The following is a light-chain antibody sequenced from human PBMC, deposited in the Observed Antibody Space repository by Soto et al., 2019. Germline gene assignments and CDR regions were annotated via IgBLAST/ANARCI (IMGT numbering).Light chain of an antibody. CDR2: GES. V-gene: IGKV3-15*01. J-gene: IGKJ1*01. CDR1: QSIRSY. CDR3: QQYNHWPRT. Sequence: VMTQSPATLSVSPGERATLSCRASQSIRSYLAWYQQKIGQAPRILISGESTRAAGIPARFSGGGSGTELNLTITRLQSEDFAVYYCQQYNHWPRTFGQGTKVDIK.